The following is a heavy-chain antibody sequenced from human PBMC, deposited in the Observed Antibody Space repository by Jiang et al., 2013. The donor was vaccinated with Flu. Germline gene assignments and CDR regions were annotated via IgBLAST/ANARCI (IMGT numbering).Heavy chain of an antibody. CDR2: IYTSGST. CDR3: ARNYRGYSYGYIDS. D-gene: IGHD5-18*01. Sequence: GSGLVKPSETLSLTCTVSGDSIDDYYWSWIRQPAGKGLEWIGRIYTSGSTNYNPSLKSRLTMSVDTSKNQFSLKLTSVTAADTAVYYCARNYRGYSYGYIDSWGQGTLVTVSS. CDR1: GDSIDDYY. J-gene: IGHJ4*02. V-gene: IGHV4-4*07.